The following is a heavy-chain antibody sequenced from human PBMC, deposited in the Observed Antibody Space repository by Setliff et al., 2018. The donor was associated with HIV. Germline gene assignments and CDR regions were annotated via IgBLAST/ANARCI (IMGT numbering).Heavy chain of an antibody. CDR1: GGSISEYY. CDR3: ARRGYSYVERVYYYYMDV. CDR2: IYFTGDS. J-gene: IGHJ6*03. V-gene: IGHV4-39*01. Sequence: PSETLSLTCTVSGGSISEYYWSWIRQPPGKGLQWIGSIYFTGDSYYDPSLKSRVTTSVDTSNNQFSLILSPVTAADTAVYYCARRGYSYVERVYYYYMDVWGKGTTVTVSS. D-gene: IGHD5-18*01.